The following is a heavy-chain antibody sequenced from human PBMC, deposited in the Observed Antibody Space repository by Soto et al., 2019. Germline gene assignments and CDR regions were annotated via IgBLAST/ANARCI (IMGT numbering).Heavy chain of an antibody. D-gene: IGHD3-22*01. V-gene: IGHV4-34*01. Sequence: PSETLSLTCAVYGGSFSGYYWSWIRQPPGKGLEWIGEINHSGSTNYNPSLKSRVTISVDTSKNQFSLKLSSVTAADTAVYYCARGTYYYDSSGYYAFRPFDYWGQGTLVTVSS. CDR3: ARGTYYYDSSGYYAFRPFDY. CDR1: GGSFSGYY. CDR2: INHSGST. J-gene: IGHJ4*02.